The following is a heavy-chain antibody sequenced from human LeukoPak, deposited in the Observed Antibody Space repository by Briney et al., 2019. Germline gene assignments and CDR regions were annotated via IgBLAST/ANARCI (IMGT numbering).Heavy chain of an antibody. D-gene: IGHD2-15*01. CDR2: ISSSSSYI. CDR1: GFTFSSYS. V-gene: IGHV3-21*01. J-gene: IGHJ4*02. CDR3: ARAKVVAAQVDY. Sequence: GGSLRLSCAASGFTFSSYSMNWVRQAPGKGLEWVSSISSSSSYIYYADSVKGRFSISRDNAKNSLYLQMNSLRAEDTAVYYCARAKVVAAQVDYWGQGTLVTVSS.